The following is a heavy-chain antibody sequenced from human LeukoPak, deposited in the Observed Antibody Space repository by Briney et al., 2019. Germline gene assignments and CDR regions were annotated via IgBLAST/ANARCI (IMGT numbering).Heavy chain of an antibody. CDR3: AKGRQQLVDRWFDP. J-gene: IGHJ5*02. CDR2: ISTSSSYI. Sequence: GGSLRLSCAASRFTFSTYSMNWVRQAPGKGLEWVSFISTSSSYIYYADSVKGRFTISRDNARNSVYLQMNSLRAEDTAVYYCAKGRQQLVDRWFDPWGQGTLVTVSS. V-gene: IGHV3-21*04. CDR1: RFTFSTYS. D-gene: IGHD6-13*01.